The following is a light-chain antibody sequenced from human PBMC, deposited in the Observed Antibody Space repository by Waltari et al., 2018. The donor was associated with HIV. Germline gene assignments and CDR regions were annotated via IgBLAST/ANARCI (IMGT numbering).Light chain of an antibody. J-gene: IGKJ1*01. CDR3: HQYYTTPWA. CDR1: QSVLYNSNSKNY. V-gene: IGKV4-1*01. CDR2: WAS. Sequence: DIVLTHSPDSLAVSLGERATINCTASQSVLYNSNSKNYLSWYQQRPGQPPKLLIYWASTRESGVPDRFSGSASGTDFTLTISGLQAEDVAVYYCHQYYTTPWAFGQGTKVEIK.